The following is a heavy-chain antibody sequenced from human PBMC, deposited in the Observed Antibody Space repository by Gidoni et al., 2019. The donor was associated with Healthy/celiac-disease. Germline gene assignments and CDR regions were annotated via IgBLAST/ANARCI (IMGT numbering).Heavy chain of an antibody. CDR3: TTGLALGDY. J-gene: IGHJ4*02. Sequence: SVSNAWMNWVRQAPGKGLEWVGRIKSKTDGGTTDDAAPVKGRFTISRDDSKNTLYLQMNSLKTEDTAVYYCTTGLALGDYWGQGTLVTVSS. D-gene: IGHD3-3*02. CDR1: SVSNAW. CDR2: IKSKTDGGTT. V-gene: IGHV3-15*07.